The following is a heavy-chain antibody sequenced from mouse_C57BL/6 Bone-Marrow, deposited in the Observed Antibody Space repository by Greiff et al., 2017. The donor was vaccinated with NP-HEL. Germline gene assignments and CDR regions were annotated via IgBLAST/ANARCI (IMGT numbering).Heavy chain of an antibody. Sequence: EVQLVESGGDLVKPGGSPKLSCAASGFTFSSYGMSWVRQTPDKRLEWVATISSGGSYTYYPDSVKGRFTISRDNAKNTLYLQMSSLKSEDTAMYYCALWLRRGWFAYWGQGTLVTVSA. CDR3: ALWLRRGWFAY. V-gene: IGHV5-6*01. CDR1: GFTFSSYG. D-gene: IGHD2-2*01. J-gene: IGHJ3*01. CDR2: ISSGGSYT.